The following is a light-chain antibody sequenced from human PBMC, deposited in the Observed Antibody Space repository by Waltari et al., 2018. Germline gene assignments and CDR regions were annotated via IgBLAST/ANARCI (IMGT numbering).Light chain of an antibody. Sequence: QTALTQPASVSGSPGQSITISCAGTSSDVGDYNYVSWYQQYPGEAPKLLIYDVSHRPSGVSNRFSGSKSGNTASLTISGLQAEDEADYYCSSYISDDTLDVFGTGTKVTVL. CDR2: DVS. J-gene: IGLJ1*01. CDR1: SSDVGDYNY. CDR3: SSYISDDTLDV. V-gene: IGLV2-14*03.